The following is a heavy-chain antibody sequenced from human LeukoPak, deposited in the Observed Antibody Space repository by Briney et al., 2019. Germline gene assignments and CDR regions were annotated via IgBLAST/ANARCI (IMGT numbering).Heavy chain of an antibody. D-gene: IGHD5-18*01. V-gene: IGHV3-23*01. CDR3: AKDQGFSYYYLDY. CDR1: GFTYNSYA. Sequence: TGGSLRLSCVASGFTYNSYAMSWVRQAPGKGLEWVSGISANGANTYYTDSVRGRFTISRDNSKNTVYLQMSSLSAEDTAIYYCAKDQGFSYYYLDYWGQGILVTVSS. CDR2: ISANGANT. J-gene: IGHJ4*02.